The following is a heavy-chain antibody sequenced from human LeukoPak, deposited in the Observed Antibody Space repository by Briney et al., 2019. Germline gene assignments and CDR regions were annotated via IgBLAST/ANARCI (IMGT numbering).Heavy chain of an antibody. CDR1: GGSFSGYY. CDR2: INHSGST. CDR3: ARSAKQQDY. D-gene: IGHD6-13*01. V-gene: IGHV4-34*01. Sequence: PSETLSLTCAVYGGSFSGYYWSWIRQPPGKGLEWIGEINHSGSTNYNPSLKSRVTISVDTSKNQLSLKLSSVTAADTAVYYCARSAKQQDYWGQGTLVTVSS. J-gene: IGHJ4*02.